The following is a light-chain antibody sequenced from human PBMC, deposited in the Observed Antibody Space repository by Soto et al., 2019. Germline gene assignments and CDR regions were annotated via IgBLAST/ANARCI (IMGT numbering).Light chain of an antibody. J-gene: IGKJ5*01. CDR1: QSVSSY. CDR3: QQRSNWPIT. V-gene: IGKV3-11*01. Sequence: EIVLTQSPATLSLSPGERAILSCRASQSVSSYLAWYQQKPGPAPRLLIYDASNRATGIPARFSGSGSGTDFTLTISSLEPEDFAVYFCQQRSNWPITFGQGTRMEIK. CDR2: DAS.